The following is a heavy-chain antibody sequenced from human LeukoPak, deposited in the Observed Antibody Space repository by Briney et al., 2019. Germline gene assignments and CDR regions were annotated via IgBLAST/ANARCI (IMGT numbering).Heavy chain of an antibody. CDR2: IIAYNGNT. CDR3: ARYSSSWYLYDY. CDR1: VYSFTTYS. V-gene: IGHV1-18*01. D-gene: IGHD6-13*01. Sequence: ASVKVSFKSSVYSFTTYSFSWMRQAPGQGLEWMGIIAYNGNTYYAENLQGRVTMTTDSSTNTAYMELRNLRSDDTAVYYCARYSSSWYLYDYWGQGTLVTVSS. J-gene: IGHJ4*02.